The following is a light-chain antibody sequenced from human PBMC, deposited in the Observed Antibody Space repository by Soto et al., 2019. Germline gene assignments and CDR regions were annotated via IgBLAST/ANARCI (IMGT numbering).Light chain of an antibody. J-gene: IGKJ1*01. CDR2: GAS. CDR3: HQYGSSPRT. Sequence: ENVLTQSPGTLSLSPGERATLSCRASQSVSSSYLLWYQQKPGQAPRLLIYGASSRATGIPDRFSGSGSGADFTLTISRLEPEDFAVYYCHQYGSSPRTFGQGTKVEIK. CDR1: QSVSSSY. V-gene: IGKV3-20*01.